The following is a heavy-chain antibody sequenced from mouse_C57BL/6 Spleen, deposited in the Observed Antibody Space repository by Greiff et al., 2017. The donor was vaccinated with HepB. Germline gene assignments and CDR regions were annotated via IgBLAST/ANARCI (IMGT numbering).Heavy chain of an antibody. Sequence: QVQLQQPGAELVMPGASVKLSCKASGYTFTSYWMHWVKQRPGQGLEWIGEIDPSDSYTNYNQKFKGKSTLTVDKSSSTAYMQLSSLTFEDSAVYYCAILYYGNYVDYWGQGTTLTVSS. V-gene: IGHV1-69*01. CDR3: AILYYGNYVDY. D-gene: IGHD2-1*01. CDR2: IDPSDSYT. J-gene: IGHJ2*01. CDR1: GYTFTSYW.